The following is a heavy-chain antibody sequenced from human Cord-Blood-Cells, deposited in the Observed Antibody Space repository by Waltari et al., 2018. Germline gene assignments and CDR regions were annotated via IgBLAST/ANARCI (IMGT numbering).Heavy chain of an antibody. CDR2: IIPIFGTA. D-gene: IGHD1-26*01. CDR3: ARGKGRWDLYAFDI. V-gene: IGHV1-69*01. CDR1: YA. Sequence: YAISWVRQASGQGLEWMGGIIPIFGTANYAQKFQGRVTITADESTSTAYMELSSLRSEDTAVYYCARGKGRWDLYAFDIWGQGTMVTVSS. J-gene: IGHJ3*02.